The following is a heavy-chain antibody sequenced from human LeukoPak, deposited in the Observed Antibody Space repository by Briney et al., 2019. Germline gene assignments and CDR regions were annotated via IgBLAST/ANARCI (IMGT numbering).Heavy chain of an antibody. J-gene: IGHJ4*02. CDR2: INQSGRT. Sequence: SETLSLTCAVYGGSFSAYYWCWIRQPPGEGLEWIGDINQSGRTNYNPSLKSRVIISVDTSKNQFSLTLLSVTAADTAVYYCASSDPFSSTWNPAYSFDYWDQGTLVTVSS. CDR3: ASSDPFSSTWNPAYSFDY. D-gene: IGHD6-13*01. CDR1: GGSFSAYY. V-gene: IGHV4-34*01.